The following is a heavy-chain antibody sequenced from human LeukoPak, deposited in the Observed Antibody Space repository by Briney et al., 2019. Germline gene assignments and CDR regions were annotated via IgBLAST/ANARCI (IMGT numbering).Heavy chain of an antibody. V-gene: IGHV3-23*01. CDR3: AKGTVVTRADY. J-gene: IGHJ4*02. D-gene: IGHD4-23*01. Sequence: GGSLRLSCAASGFTFSSYAMSWVRQAPGKGLEWVLAISGSGGSTYYADSVKGRFTISRDNSKNTLYLQMDSLRAEDTAVYYCAKGTVVTRADYWGQGTLVTVSS. CDR2: ISGSGGST. CDR1: GFTFSSYA.